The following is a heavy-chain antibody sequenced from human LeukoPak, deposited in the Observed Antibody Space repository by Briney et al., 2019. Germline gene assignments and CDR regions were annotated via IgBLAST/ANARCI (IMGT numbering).Heavy chain of an antibody. D-gene: IGHD1-26*01. CDR2: ISSSSSTI. CDR1: GFTFSSYS. V-gene: IGHV3-48*01. CDR3: AKDGIVGATLFYYFDY. J-gene: IGHJ4*02. Sequence: GGSLRLSCAASGFTFSSYSMNWVRQAPGKGLEWVSYISSSSSTIYYADSVKGRFTISRDTSKNTLYLQMNSLRAEDTAVYYCAKDGIVGATLFYYFDYWGQGTLVTVSS.